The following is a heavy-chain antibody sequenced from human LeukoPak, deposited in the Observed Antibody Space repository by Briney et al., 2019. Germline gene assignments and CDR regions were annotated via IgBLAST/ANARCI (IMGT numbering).Heavy chain of an antibody. CDR1: GFIFSSYW. CDR3: ARGLTRYSLGYYFDF. Sequence: GGSLRLSCAASGFIFSSYWMSWVRQAPGKGLEWVANIKQDGGETYYVDSLKGRFTISRDNAKNSLYLQMNSLRAEDTAVYYCARGLTRYSLGYYFDFWGQGSLVTVSS. V-gene: IGHV3-7*01. J-gene: IGHJ4*02. CDR2: IKQDGGET. D-gene: IGHD5-18*01.